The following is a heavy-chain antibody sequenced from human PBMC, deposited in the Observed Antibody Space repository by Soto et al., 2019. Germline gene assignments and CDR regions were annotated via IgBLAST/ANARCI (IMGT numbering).Heavy chain of an antibody. Sequence: LRLSCAASGFPFSRYDMHWVRQAPGKGLEWVAVLWFDGSNEYYADSVQGRFTISRDNSKNTLYLQMDSLRAEDTAVYYCAKVLYASESFDSEEAPYGMDVWGQGTTVTVSS. CDR1: GFPFSRYD. J-gene: IGHJ6*02. CDR3: AKVLYASESFDSEEAPYGMDV. V-gene: IGHV3-33*06. D-gene: IGHD3-10*01. CDR2: LWFDGSNE.